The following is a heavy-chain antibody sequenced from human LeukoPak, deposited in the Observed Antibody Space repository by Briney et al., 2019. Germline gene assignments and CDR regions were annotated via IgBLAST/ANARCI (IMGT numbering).Heavy chain of an antibody. V-gene: IGHV1-8*03. J-gene: IGHJ3*02. D-gene: IGHD6-19*01. CDR3: ARVGYHSCSGWCVPDAFDI. CDR2: MNPNSGNT. CDR1: GYTFTSYD. Sequence: GASVKVSCKASGYTFTSYDINWVRQATGQGLEWMGWMNPNSGNTGYAQKFQGRVTITRNTSISTAYMELSSLRSEDTAVYYCARVGYHSCSGWCVPDAFDIWGQGTMVTVSS.